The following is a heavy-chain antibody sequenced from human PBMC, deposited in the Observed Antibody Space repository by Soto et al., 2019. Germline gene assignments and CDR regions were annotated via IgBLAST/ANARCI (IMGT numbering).Heavy chain of an antibody. J-gene: IGHJ6*02. D-gene: IGHD1-7*01. V-gene: IGHV1-69*12. Sequence: QVQLVQSGAEVKKPGSSVKVSCKASGGTFNSYAISWVRQAPGQGLEWMGGIIPIFGTADYAQKFQGRVTITADESTSTAYMELSSLRSEDTAVYYCESVLELHYYYGMDVWGQGTTVTVSS. CDR2: IIPIFGTA. CDR3: ESVLELHYYYGMDV. CDR1: GGTFNSYA.